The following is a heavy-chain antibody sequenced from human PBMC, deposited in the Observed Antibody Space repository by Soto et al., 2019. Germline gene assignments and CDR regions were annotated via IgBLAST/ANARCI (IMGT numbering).Heavy chain of an antibody. CDR2: IYYSGST. D-gene: IGHD4-17*01. CDR3: ARDYGDYAHTYNLFDP. Sequence: SETLSLTCTVSGGSISSGDYYWSWIRQPPGKGLEWIGYIYYSGSTYYNPSLKSRVTISVDTSKNQFSLKLSPVTAADTAVYYCARDYGDYAHTYNLFDPWGQRTLVTVSS. V-gene: IGHV4-30-4*01. CDR1: GGSISSGDYY. J-gene: IGHJ5*02.